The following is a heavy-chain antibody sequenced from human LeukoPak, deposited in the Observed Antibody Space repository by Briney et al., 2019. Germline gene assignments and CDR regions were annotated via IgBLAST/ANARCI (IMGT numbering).Heavy chain of an antibody. Sequence: ASVKVSCKASGYTFTGYYMHWVRQAPGQGLEWMGWINPNSGGTNYAQKFQGRVTMTRDTSISTAYMELSRLRSDDTAVYYCARIPQIAAAGDYWGQGTLVTVSS. CDR1: GYTFTGYY. CDR2: INPNSGGT. V-gene: IGHV1-2*02. J-gene: IGHJ4*02. D-gene: IGHD6-13*01. CDR3: ARIPQIAAAGDY.